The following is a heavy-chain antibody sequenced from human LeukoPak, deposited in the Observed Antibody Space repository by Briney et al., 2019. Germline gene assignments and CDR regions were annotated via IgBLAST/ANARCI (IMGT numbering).Heavy chain of an antibody. D-gene: IGHD2-2*01. CDR2: ISGSGGST. CDR1: GFTFSSYA. V-gene: IGHV3-23*01. CDR3: AKGHCSSTSCYYYYMDV. Sequence: PGGSLRPSCAASGFTFSSYAMSWVRQAPGKGLEWVSAISGSGGSTYYADSVKGRFTISRDNSKNTLYLQMNSLRAEDTAVYYCAKGHCSSTSCYYYYMDVWGKGTTVTVSS. J-gene: IGHJ6*03.